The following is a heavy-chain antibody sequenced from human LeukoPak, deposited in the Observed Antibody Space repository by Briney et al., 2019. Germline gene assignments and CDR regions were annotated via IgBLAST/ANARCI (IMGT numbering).Heavy chain of an antibody. Sequence: PGRSLRLSCAASGFTFSSYGMHWVRQAPGKGLEWVAVISYDGSNKYYADSVKGRFTISRDNSKNTLYLQMNSLRAEDTAVYYCAKDRGYCSSTSCYYFGYWGQGTLVTVSS. D-gene: IGHD2-2*01. CDR1: GFTFSSYG. J-gene: IGHJ4*02. CDR3: AKDRGYCSSTSCYYFGY. V-gene: IGHV3-30*18. CDR2: ISYDGSNK.